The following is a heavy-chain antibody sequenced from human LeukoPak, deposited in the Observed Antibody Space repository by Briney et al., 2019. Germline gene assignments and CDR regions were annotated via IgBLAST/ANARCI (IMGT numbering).Heavy chain of an antibody. CDR1: GFTFSSYG. D-gene: IGHD6-25*01. CDR3: AKERRSPYYYYYYMDV. Sequence: PGGSLRLSCAASGFTFSSYGMHWVRQAPGRGLEWLAFIRHDGGSKYYADSVKGRFTISRDNSRNTLYLQMNSLRAEDTAVYYCAKERRSPYYYYYYMDVWGKGTTVTVSS. J-gene: IGHJ6*03. CDR2: IRHDGGSK. V-gene: IGHV3-30*02.